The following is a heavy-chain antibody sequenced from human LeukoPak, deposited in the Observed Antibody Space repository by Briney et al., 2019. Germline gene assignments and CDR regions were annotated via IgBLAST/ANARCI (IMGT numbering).Heavy chain of an antibody. CDR1: GFTFSSYE. CDR3: AKEGGYYDFWSGSESL. D-gene: IGHD3-3*01. J-gene: IGHJ4*02. CDR2: ISSSGSTI. Sequence: TGGSLRLSCAASGFTFSSYEMNWVRQAPGKGLEWVSYISSSGSTIYYADSVKGRFTISRDNAKNSLYLQMNSLRAEDTAVYYCAKEGGYYDFWSGSESLWGQGTLVTVSS. V-gene: IGHV3-48*03.